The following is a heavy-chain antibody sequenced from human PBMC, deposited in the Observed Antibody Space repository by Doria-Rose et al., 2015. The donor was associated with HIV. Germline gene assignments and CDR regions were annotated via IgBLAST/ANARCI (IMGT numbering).Heavy chain of an antibody. CDR3: ARHKRSGTSDLFDY. D-gene: IGHD1-26*01. J-gene: IGHJ4*02. CDR2: AHYSGTT. Sequence: KESGPGLVKPPETLSLTCSVSGGSITSSSYYWGWVRQPPGKGLEWIGSAHYSGTTYYNPSFKSRVTISLDTSKTHFSLRLSSVTAADTAVYYCARHKRSGTSDLFDYWGQGTLVTVSS. V-gene: IGHV4-39*01. CDR1: GGSITSSSYY.